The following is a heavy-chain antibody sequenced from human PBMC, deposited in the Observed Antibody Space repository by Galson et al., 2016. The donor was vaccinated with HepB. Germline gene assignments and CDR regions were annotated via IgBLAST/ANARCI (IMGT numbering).Heavy chain of an antibody. CDR2: IYYSGTT. J-gene: IGHJ5*02. Sequence: SETLSLTCTVSGGSISSYYWSWIRQPPGKGLEWTGYIYYSGTTHYNPSLKNRVSISVDTSKDQFSLKLRSVTAADTAVYYCARDVSYDFWSGYYSRFDTWGQGTPVTVSS. V-gene: IGHV4-59*12. D-gene: IGHD3-3*01. CDR1: GGSISSYY. CDR3: ARDVSYDFWSGYYSRFDT.